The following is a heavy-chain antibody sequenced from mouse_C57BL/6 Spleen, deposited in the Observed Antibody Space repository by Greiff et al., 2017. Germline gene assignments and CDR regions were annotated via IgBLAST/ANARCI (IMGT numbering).Heavy chain of an antibody. Sequence: QVQLQQPGAELVRPGTSVKLSCKASGYTFTSYWMHWVKPRPGQGLEWIGVIDPSDSYTNYNQKFKGKATLTVDTSSSTAYLQLSSLTSEDSAVYYCARARDGMDYWGQGTSVTVSS. J-gene: IGHJ4*01. CDR2: IDPSDSYT. CDR1: GYTFTSYW. V-gene: IGHV1-59*01. D-gene: IGHD3-3*01. CDR3: ARARDGMDY.